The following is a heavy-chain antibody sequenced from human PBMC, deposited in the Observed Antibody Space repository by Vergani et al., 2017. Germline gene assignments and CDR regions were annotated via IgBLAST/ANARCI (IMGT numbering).Heavy chain of an antibody. D-gene: IGHD3-22*01. CDR2: IYWNDDK. CDR3: AHRRXDSSGYYYGDYFDY. V-gene: IGHV2-5*01. CDR1: GFSLSTSGVG. Sequence: QITLKESGPTLVKPTQTLTLTCTFSGFSLSTSGVGVGWIRQPPGKALEWLALIYWNDDKRYSPSLKSRLTITKDTSKNQVVLTMTNMDPVDTATYYCAHRRXDSSGYYYGDYFDYWGQGTLVTVSS. J-gene: IGHJ4*02.